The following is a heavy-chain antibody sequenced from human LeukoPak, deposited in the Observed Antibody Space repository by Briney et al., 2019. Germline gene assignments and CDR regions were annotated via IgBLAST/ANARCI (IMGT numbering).Heavy chain of an antibody. CDR2: ISSSSSYI. V-gene: IGHV3-21*01. D-gene: IGHD2-2*02. J-gene: IGHJ6*03. Sequence: PGGSLRLSCAASGFTFSSYWMSWVRQAPGKGLEWVSSISSSSSYIYYADSVKGRFTISRDNAKNSLYLQMNSLRAEDTAVYYCAREVSDIVVVPAAIGVRYYYYMDVWGKGTTVTVSS. CDR3: AREVSDIVVVPAAIGVRYYYYMDV. CDR1: GFTFSSYW.